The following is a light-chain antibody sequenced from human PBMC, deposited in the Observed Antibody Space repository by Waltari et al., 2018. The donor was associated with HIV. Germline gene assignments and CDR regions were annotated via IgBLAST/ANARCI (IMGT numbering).Light chain of an antibody. CDR3: AAWDDSLNGYV. V-gene: IGLV1-44*01. CDR2: ENK. Sequence: QSVLTQPPSASGAPGQRVTISCSGRSSNIGSNTVNWYQQRPGTAPKLLIYENKQRPSGVPDRFSGSKSGTSASLGISGLQSEDEADYYCAAWDDSLNGYVFGTGTKVTVL. CDR1: SSNIGSNT. J-gene: IGLJ1*01.